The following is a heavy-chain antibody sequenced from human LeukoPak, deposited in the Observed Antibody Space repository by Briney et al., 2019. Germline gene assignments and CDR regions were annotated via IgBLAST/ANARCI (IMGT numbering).Heavy chain of an antibody. J-gene: IGHJ2*01. V-gene: IGHV3-48*03. Sequence: GGSLRLSCAASGFTFSSYEMNWVRQAPGKGVEWVSYISSSGSTIYYADSVKGRFTISRDNAKNSLYLQMSSLRDEDTAVYYCAKNNDYGGSYWYFDLWGRGTLVTVSS. CDR3: AKNNDYGGSYWYFDL. D-gene: IGHD4-23*01. CDR2: ISSSGSTI. CDR1: GFTFSSYE.